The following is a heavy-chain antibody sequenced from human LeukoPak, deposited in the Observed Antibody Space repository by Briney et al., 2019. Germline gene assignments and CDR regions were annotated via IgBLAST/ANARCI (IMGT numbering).Heavy chain of an antibody. CDR3: ATHGYSELRYFDWSTNE. D-gene: IGHD3-9*01. CDR1: GFTFSSHW. Sequence: PGGSLRLSCVVSGFTFSSHWMSWVRQAPGKGLEWVANIKEDGSEKYYVDPVKGRFTISRDNAKKSLYLQMDSLRAEDTAVYYCATHGYSELRYFDWSTNEWGQGTLVTVSS. J-gene: IGHJ4*02. CDR2: IKEDGSEK. V-gene: IGHV3-7*01.